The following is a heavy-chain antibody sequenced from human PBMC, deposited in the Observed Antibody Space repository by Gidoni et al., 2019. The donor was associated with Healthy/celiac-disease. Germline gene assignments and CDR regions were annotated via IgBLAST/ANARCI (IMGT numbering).Heavy chain of an antibody. D-gene: IGHD3-22*01. CDR3: ARREVVVITPFDY. Sequence: QLQLQESGPGLVKPSETLSLTCTVSGGSISSSSYYWGWIRQPPGKGLEWIGSIYYSGSTYYNPSLKSRVTISVDTSKNQFSLKLSSVTAADTVVYYCARREVVVITPFDYWGQGTLVTVSS. CDR1: GGSISSSSYY. J-gene: IGHJ4*02. V-gene: IGHV4-39*01. CDR2: IYYSGST.